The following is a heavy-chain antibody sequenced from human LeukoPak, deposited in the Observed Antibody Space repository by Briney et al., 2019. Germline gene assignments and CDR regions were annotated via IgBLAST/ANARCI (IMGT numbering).Heavy chain of an antibody. Sequence: SETLSLTCTVSGGSVMSYHWSWIRQSPGEGLEWIAYIHNSGGTRYNPSLQSRVTISVDTSKNQFSLKLRSVTAADTAVYYCVRDWEGFNFDIWGQGTMVTVSS. J-gene: IGHJ3*02. CDR2: IHNSGGT. V-gene: IGHV4-59*02. CDR3: VRDWEGFNFDI. D-gene: IGHD1-26*01. CDR1: GGSVMSYH.